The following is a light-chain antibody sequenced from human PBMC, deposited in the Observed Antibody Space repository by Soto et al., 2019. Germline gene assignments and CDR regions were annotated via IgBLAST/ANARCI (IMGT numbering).Light chain of an antibody. CDR2: SAS. CDR1: QRINIY. J-gene: IGKJ5*01. V-gene: IGKV1-39*01. CDR3: QQSFSTPT. Sequence: DIQMTQSPSSLSTSVGDRVTMTFRASQRINIYLNWYRQKPGKAPELLIYSASNLQSGVPSRFSGSGSGTDFTLTISSLQPEDFATYYCQQSFSTPTFGQGTRLEIK.